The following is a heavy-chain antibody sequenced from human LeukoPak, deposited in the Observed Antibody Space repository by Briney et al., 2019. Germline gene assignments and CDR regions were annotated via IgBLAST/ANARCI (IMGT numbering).Heavy chain of an antibody. V-gene: IGHV4-4*07. J-gene: IGHJ5*02. CDR1: GGSISSYY. D-gene: IGHD3-22*01. CDR2: IYTSGST. Sequence: SETLSLTCTVSGGSISSYYWSWIRQPAGKGLEWIGRIYTSGSTNYNPSLKGRLTISIDTSKSQFSLKLSSVTAADTAVYYCARGTMMVGPWGQGTLVTVSS. CDR3: ARGTMMVGP.